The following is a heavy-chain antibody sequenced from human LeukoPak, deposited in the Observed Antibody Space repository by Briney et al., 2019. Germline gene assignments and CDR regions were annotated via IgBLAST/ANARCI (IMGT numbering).Heavy chain of an antibody. CDR2: ISSSSSYI. V-gene: IGHV3-21*03. J-gene: IGHJ5*02. CDR3: ARDAFDILTGYHRFDP. D-gene: IGHD3-9*01. CDR1: GFTFSSYS. Sequence: GGSLRLSCAASGFTFSSYSMNWVRQAPGKGLEWVSSISSSSSYIYYADSVKGRFTISRDNAKNSLYPQMNSLRAEDTAVYYCARDAFDILTGYHRFDPWGQGTLVTVSS.